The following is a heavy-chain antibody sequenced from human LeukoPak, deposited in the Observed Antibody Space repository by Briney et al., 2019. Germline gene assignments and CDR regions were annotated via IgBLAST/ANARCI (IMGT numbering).Heavy chain of an antibody. Sequence: ASVKVSCKASGYTFNSYGISWVRQAPGQGLEWMGWISAYNGHTNYAQKFQGRVTMTTDTSTSTAYMELRSLRSDDTAVYYCARDGVPRVLWFGELLSGSDYYYMDVWGKGTTVTISS. V-gene: IGHV1-18*01. CDR3: ARDGVPRVLWFGELLSGSDYYYMDV. CDR1: GYTFNSYG. CDR2: ISAYNGHT. J-gene: IGHJ6*03. D-gene: IGHD3-10*01.